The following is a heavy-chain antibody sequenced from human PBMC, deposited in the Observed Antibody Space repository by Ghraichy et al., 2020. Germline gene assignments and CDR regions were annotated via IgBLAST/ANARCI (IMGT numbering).Heavy chain of an antibody. Sequence: GGSLRLSCAASGFTFSTYAVHWVRQAPGKGLEWVALVSFDGRNINYADSLRGRFTISRDNSKNTLYLEMNRLRPDDTAMYYCAKDLGEYCTSWQFDFWGQGTLVTVSS. CDR1: GFTFSTYA. CDR2: VSFDGRNI. CDR3: AKDLGEYCTSWQFDF. J-gene: IGHJ4*02. D-gene: IGHD6-13*01. V-gene: IGHV3-30*04.